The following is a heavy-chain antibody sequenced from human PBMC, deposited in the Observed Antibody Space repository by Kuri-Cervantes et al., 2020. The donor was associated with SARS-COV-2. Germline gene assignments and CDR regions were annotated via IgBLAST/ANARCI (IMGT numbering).Heavy chain of an antibody. Sequence: SETLSLTCTVSGGSINTYYWSWIRQPPGKGLEYIGYVSYSGSTNYSPSLKSRVTMSLDTSKNQFSLRLTSVNAADTAVYYCARLSGFGPIDNWGQGTLVTVSS. CDR2: VSYSGST. CDR3: ARLSGFGPIDN. D-gene: IGHD5-12*01. J-gene: IGHJ4*02. V-gene: IGHV4-59*01. CDR1: GGSINTYY.